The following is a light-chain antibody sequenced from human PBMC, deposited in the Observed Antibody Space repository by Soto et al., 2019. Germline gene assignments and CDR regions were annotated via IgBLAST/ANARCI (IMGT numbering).Light chain of an antibody. CDR1: QSISSK. CDR2: GAS. J-gene: IGKJ2*01. CDR3: HQYNRGPQT. Sequence: EIVMTQSPATLSLSPGESATLSCRSSQSISSKLAWYQQKPGQAPRLLMYGASSRATGNPARFSGSGSGTELTLTTSRLQSEYVAVYYCHQYNRGPQTFGQGSKMEIK. V-gene: IGKV3-15*01.